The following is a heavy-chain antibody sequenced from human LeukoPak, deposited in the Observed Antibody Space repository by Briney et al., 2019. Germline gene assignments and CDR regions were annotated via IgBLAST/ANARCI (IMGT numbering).Heavy chain of an antibody. Sequence: SQTLSLTCAISGDSVSSNSAAWNWIRQSPSRGLEWLGRTYYRSKWYNDYAVSVKSRITINPDTSKNHFSLQLNSVTPEDTAVYYCARVGKRMAAAGDYYFYMDVWGKGTTVTVSS. V-gene: IGHV6-1*01. CDR3: ARVGKRMAAAGDYYFYMDV. J-gene: IGHJ6*03. D-gene: IGHD6-13*01. CDR1: GDSVSSNSAA. CDR2: TYYRSKWYN.